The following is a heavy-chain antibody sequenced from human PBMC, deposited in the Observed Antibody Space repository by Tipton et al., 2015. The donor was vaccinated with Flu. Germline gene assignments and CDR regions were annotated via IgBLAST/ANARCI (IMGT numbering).Heavy chain of an antibody. V-gene: IGHV4-38-2*02. CDR1: GDSLTSYY. D-gene: IGHD2-8*01. CDR3: ARDGHYSSANGALDY. Sequence: TLSLTCTVSGDSLTSYYWSWIRQPPEKGLEWIGSIHHNGATYYNPSLKSRVTMSVDTSRNQFSLKLTSVTAADTAMYYCARDGHYSSANGALDYWGQGILVTVSS. CDR2: IHHNGAT. J-gene: IGHJ4*02.